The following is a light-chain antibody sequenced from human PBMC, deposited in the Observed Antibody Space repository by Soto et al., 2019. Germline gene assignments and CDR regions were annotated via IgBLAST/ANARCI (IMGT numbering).Light chain of an antibody. CDR2: VAS. J-gene: IGKJ1*01. Sequence: DIQMTQSPSSLSASVGDRVTITCRASQGISNYLAWYQQQPGKVPKILIYVASTLQSGVPSRFSGSGSGTDFTLTSSSLQPEDVATYYCQQYNSAPWTFGQGTKVEIK. V-gene: IGKV1-27*01. CDR3: QQYNSAPWT. CDR1: QGISNY.